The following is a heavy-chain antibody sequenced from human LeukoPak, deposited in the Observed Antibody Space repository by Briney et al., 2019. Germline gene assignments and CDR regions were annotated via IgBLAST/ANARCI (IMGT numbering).Heavy chain of an antibody. D-gene: IGHD3-22*01. CDR1: GGTFSSYA. CDR3: ARYPNDSPWHWFDP. J-gene: IGHJ5*02. V-gene: IGHV1-69*05. Sequence: ASVKVSCKASGGTFSSYAISWVRQAPGQGLEWMGGIIPIFGTANYAQKFQGRVTITTDESTSTAYMELSSLRSEDTAVYYCARYPNDSPWHWFDPWGQGTLVTVSS. CDR2: IIPIFGTA.